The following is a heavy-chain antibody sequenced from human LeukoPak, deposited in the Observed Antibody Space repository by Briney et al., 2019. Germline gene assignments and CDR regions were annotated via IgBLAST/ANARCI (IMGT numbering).Heavy chain of an antibody. J-gene: IGHJ4*02. CDR1: GGSISSGGYS. CDR3: ARGGDFWNY. V-gene: IGHV4-30-2*01. Sequence: PSETLSLTCAVSGGSISSGGYSWSWIRQPPGQGLEWIGYIYHSGSTYYNPSLKSRVTISVDRSKNQFSLKLSSVTAADAAVYYCARGGDFWNYWGQGTLVTVSS. CDR2: IYHSGST. D-gene: IGHD3-3*01.